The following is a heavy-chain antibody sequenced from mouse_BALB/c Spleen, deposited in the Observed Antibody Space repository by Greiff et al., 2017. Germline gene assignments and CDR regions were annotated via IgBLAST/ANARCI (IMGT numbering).Heavy chain of an antibody. J-gene: IGHJ2*01. D-gene: IGHD2-4*01. Sequence: VHVKQSGPELVKPGASVKISCKASGYTFTDYNMHWVKQSHGKSLEWIGGINPNNGGTSYNQKFKGKATLTVDKSSSTAYMELRSLTSEDSAVYYCARGDYDYDGNYFDYWGQGTTLTVSS. CDR3: ARGDYDYDGNYFDY. CDR1: GYTFTDYN. V-gene: IGHV1-18*01. CDR2: INPNNGGT.